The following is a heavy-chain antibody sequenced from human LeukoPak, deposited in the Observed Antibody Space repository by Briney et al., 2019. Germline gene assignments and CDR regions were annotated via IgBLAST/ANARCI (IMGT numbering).Heavy chain of an antibody. V-gene: IGHV1-3*01. CDR1: GYTFTSYA. J-gene: IGHJ4*02. CDR3: ARGLGDHLYSLDY. CDR2: INAGNGNT. Sequence: GASVKVSCKASGYTFTSYAMHWVRQAPGQRLEWMGWINAGNGNTKYSQKFQGRVTITRDTSASTAYMELSRLRSEDTAVYYCARGLGDHLYSLDYWGQGTLVTVSS. D-gene: IGHD2-21*02.